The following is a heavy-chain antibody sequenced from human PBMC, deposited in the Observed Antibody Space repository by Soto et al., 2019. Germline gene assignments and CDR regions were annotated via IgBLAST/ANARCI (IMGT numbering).Heavy chain of an antibody. CDR3: ARERRDIGYSGYDYVTFDY. CDR2: LIPIFGTA. J-gene: IGHJ4*02. Sequence: SVKVSCKASGGTFSSYAISWVRQAPGQGLEWMGGLIPIFGTAHYAQKFQGRVTITADESTSTAYMELSSLRSEDTAVYYCARERRDIGYSGYDYVTFDYWGQGTLVTVSS. V-gene: IGHV1-69*13. CDR1: GGTFSSYA. D-gene: IGHD5-12*01.